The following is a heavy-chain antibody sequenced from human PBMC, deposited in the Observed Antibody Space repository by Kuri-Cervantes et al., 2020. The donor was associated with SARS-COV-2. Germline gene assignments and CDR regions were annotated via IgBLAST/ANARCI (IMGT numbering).Heavy chain of an antibody. D-gene: IGHD3-22*01. CDR1: GGSISSSSYY. V-gene: IGHV4-39*01. J-gene: IGHJ3*02. CDR3: ARHDSSGYYYGYDAFDI. Sequence: SETLSLTCTVSGGSISSSSYYWGWIRQPPGKGLEWIGSIYYSGSTYYNPSLKSRVTISVDTSKNQFSLKLSSVTAADTAVYYCARHDSSGYYYGYDAFDIWGQGTMVTVSS. CDR2: IYYSGST.